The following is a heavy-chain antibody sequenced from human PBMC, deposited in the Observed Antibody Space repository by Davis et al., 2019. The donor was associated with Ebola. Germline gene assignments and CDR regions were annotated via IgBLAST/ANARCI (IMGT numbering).Heavy chain of an antibody. CDR1: GGSISSYY. CDR3: ARVGYYYDSSGYGPGAFDI. V-gene: IGHV4-59*01. Sequence: SETLSLTCTVSGGSISSYYWSWIRQPPGKGLEWIGYIYYSGSTNYNPSLKSRVTISVDTSKNQFSLKLSSVTAADTAVYYCARVGYYYDSSGYGPGAFDIWGQGTMVTVSS. D-gene: IGHD3-22*01. J-gene: IGHJ3*02. CDR2: IYYSGST.